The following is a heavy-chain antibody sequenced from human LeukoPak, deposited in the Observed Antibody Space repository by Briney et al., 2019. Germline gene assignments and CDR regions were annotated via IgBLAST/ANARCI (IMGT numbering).Heavy chain of an antibody. CDR3: ARDPGGELLRKTLDY. CDR2: INPNSGGT. J-gene: IGHJ4*02. Sequence: ASVKVSRKASGYTFTGYYMHWVRQAPGQGLEWMGWINPNSGGTNYAQKFQGRVTMTRDTSISTAYMELSRLRSDDTAVYYCARDPGGELLRKTLDYWGQGTLVTVSS. V-gene: IGHV1-2*02. D-gene: IGHD3-16*01. CDR1: GYTFTGYY.